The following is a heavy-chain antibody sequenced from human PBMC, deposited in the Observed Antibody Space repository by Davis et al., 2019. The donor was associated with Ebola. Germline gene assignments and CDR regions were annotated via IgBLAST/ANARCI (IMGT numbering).Heavy chain of an antibody. Sequence: GESLKISCAASGFTFDDFAMTWVRQAPGKGLEWISGINWNGGSTGYADSVKGRFTISRDNAKNSLYLQMNSLRAEDTAVYYCARKFGPYYYDTMGLHFDYWGQGTLVTVSS. J-gene: IGHJ4*02. D-gene: IGHD3-22*01. CDR3: ARKFGPYYYDTMGLHFDY. CDR2: INWNGGST. CDR1: GFTFDDFA. V-gene: IGHV3-20*04.